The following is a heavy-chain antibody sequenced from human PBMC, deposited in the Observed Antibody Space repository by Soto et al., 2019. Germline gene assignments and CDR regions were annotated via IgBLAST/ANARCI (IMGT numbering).Heavy chain of an antibody. J-gene: IGHJ6*03. CDR3: ARKGAAASYAHYYMDV. CDR2: VYYSGNT. Sequence: QVQLQESGPGLVKPSETLSLTCTVSGGSIIPYYWSWIRQPPGKGLEWIGYVYYSGNTNYNPSLESRVTISVDTSRNRFSLNLTAATAADTAVYYCARKGAAASYAHYYMDVWGRGTAVTVSS. D-gene: IGHD6-13*01. V-gene: IGHV4-59*01. CDR1: GGSIIPYY.